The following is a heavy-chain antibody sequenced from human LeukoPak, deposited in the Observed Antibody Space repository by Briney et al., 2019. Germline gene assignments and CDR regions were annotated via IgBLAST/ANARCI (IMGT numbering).Heavy chain of an antibody. J-gene: IGHJ4*02. CDR1: GFTFSSYA. CDR3: ASHWAQQLVSDY. CDR2: ISYDGSNK. V-gene: IGHV3-30-3*01. Sequence: GGSLRLSCAASGFTFSSYAMHWVRQAPGKGLEWVAVISYDGSNKYYADSVKGRFTISRDNSKNTLYLQMNSLRAEDTAVYYCASHWAQQLVSDYWGQGTLVTVSS. D-gene: IGHD6-13*01.